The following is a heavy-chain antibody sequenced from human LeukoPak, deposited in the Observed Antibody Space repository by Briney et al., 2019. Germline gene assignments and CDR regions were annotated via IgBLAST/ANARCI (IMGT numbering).Heavy chain of an antibody. Sequence: GTSLRLSCAASGFTFSSYSMNWVRQAPGKGLEWVSSISSSSSYIYYADSVKGRFTISRDNAKNSLYLQMNSLRAEDTAVYYCARAEYSSGWYYFDYWGQGTLVTVSS. V-gene: IGHV3-21*01. CDR2: ISSSSSYI. J-gene: IGHJ4*02. CDR3: ARAEYSSGWYYFDY. D-gene: IGHD6-19*01. CDR1: GFTFSSYS.